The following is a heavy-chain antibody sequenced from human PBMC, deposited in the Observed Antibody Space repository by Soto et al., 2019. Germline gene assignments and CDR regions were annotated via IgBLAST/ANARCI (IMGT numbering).Heavy chain of an antibody. J-gene: IGHJ6*03. V-gene: IGHV3-53*04. D-gene: IGHD3-9*01. CDR1: GFTVSSNY. Sequence: GGSLRLSCAASGFTVSSNYMSWVRQAPGKGLEWVSVIYSGGSTYYADSVKGRFTISRHNSKNTLYLQMNSLRAEDTAVYYCARAVDWSKYYYYMDVWGKGTTVTVSS. CDR3: ARAVDWSKYYYYMDV. CDR2: IYSGGST.